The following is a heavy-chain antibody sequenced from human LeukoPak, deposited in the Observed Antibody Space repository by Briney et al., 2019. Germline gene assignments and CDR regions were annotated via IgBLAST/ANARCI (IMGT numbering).Heavy chain of an antibody. J-gene: IGHJ5*02. CDR2: IYYSGDT. CDR3: VRGPCGASISKWFDP. Sequence: SETLSLTCTVSRDSISGYSWSWIRQSPGGGLEWIGYIYYSGDTAYNPSLRSRVTMSVDTSKNQFSLQLRSMTTADTAVYFCVRGPCGASISKWFDPWGQGTQVIVSP. CDR1: RDSISGYS. D-gene: IGHD2-21*01. V-gene: IGHV4-59*01.